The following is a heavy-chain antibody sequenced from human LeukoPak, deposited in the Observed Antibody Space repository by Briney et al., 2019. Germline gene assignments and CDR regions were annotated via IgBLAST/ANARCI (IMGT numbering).Heavy chain of an antibody. CDR2: INPNSGGT. J-gene: IGHJ4*02. CDR1: GYTFTGYY. Sequence: ASVKVSCKASGYTFTGYYMHWVRQAPGQGLEWMGWINPNSGGTNYAQKLQGRVTMTRDTSISTAYMELSRLRSDDTAVYYCARDGDYDSSGYPIDYWGQGTLVTVSS. CDR3: ARDGDYDSSGYPIDY. V-gene: IGHV1-2*02. D-gene: IGHD3-22*01.